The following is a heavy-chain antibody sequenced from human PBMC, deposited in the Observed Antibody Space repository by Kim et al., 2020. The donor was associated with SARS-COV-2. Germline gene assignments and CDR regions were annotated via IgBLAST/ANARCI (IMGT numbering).Heavy chain of an antibody. V-gene: IGHV3-74*03. CDR1: GFTFSNFW. D-gene: IGHD1-1*01. Sequence: GGSLRLSCAASGFTFSNFWMHWVRQAPGKGLVWVAHIKGDGSTTTYADSVKGRFTISRDNAKNTLYLQMNSLRAEDTAVYYCARGQSVQGSLQGYLGEGTLVTVS. CDR2: IKGDGSTT. J-gene: IGHJ4*02. CDR3: ARGQSVQGSLQGY.